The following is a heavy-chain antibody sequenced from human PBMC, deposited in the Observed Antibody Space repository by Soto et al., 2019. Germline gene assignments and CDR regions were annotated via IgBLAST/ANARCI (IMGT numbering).Heavy chain of an antibody. Sequence: PGESLKISCKGSGYSFTSYWISWVRQMPGKGLEWMGRIDPSDSYTNYSPSFQGHVTISADKSISTAYLQWSSLKASDTAMYYGARRRECSDEASDDYGMDVWGQGTTVTVSS. V-gene: IGHV5-10-1*01. D-gene: IGHD2-15*01. CDR3: ARRRECSDEASDDYGMDV. CDR1: GYSFTSYW. CDR2: IDPSDSYT. J-gene: IGHJ6*02.